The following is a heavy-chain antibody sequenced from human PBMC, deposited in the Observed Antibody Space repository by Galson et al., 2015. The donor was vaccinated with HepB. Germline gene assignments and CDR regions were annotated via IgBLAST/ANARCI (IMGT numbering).Heavy chain of an antibody. D-gene: IGHD7-27*01. CDR2: IIPILGIA. V-gene: IGHV1-69*04. CDR1: GGTFSSYA. Sequence: SVKVSCKASGGTFSSYAISWMRQAPGQGLEWMGRIIPILGIANYAQKFQGRVTITADKSTSTAYMELSSLRSEDTAVYYCAREVTQTVNWAYWYFDLWGRGTLVTVSS. J-gene: IGHJ2*01. CDR3: AREVTQTVNWAYWYFDL.